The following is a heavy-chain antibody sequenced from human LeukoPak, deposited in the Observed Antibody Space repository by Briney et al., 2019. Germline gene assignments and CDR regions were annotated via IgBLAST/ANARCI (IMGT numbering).Heavy chain of an antibody. J-gene: IGHJ6*02. CDR2: IYTSGST. CDR3: ARGAYYYGSGSQTEYYYYYGMDV. V-gene: IGHV4-4*07. D-gene: IGHD3-10*01. CDR1: GGSISSYY. Sequence: SETLSLTCTVSGGSISSYYWSWIRQPAGKGLEWIGRIYTSGSTNYNPSLKSRVTTSVDTSKNQFSLKLSSVTAADTAVYYCARGAYYYGSGSQTEYYYYYGMDVWGQGTTVTVSS.